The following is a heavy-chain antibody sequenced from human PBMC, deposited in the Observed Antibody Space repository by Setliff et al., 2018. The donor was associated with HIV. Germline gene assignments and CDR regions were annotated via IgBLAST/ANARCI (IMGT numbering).Heavy chain of an antibody. V-gene: IGHV1-2*02. D-gene: IGHD3-16*02. J-gene: IGHJ5*02. CDR3: ALANIVSTARWNH. CDR1: GYTLTGYY. Sequence: ASVKVSCKASGYTLTGYYMHWVRLAPGLGLEWMGWINYSNGDTNYAEKFQGRVTMTRDTSTSTVYMDLNRLTSDDTAVYYCALANIVSTARWNHWGRGTLVTVSS. CDR2: INYSNGDT.